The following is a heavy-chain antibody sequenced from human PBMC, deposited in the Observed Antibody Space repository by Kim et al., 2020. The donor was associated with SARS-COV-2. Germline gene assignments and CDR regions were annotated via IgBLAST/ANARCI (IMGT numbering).Heavy chain of an antibody. V-gene: IGHV3-23*01. D-gene: IGHD6-13*01. CDR2: IAPGGSST. CDR3: AKDRDSSSWYGYFQS. CDR1: GFPFGTFT. Sequence: GGSLRLSCAASGFPFGTFTMSWVRQAPGKGLEWVSSIAPGGSSTYYADSVKGRFTNSRDNSKSTLFLQLNSLRVEDTAVYYCAKDRDSSSWYGYFQSWGQGTLVTGSS. J-gene: IGHJ1*01.